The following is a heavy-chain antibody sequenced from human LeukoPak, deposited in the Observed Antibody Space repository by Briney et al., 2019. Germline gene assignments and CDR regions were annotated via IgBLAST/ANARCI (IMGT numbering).Heavy chain of an antibody. V-gene: IGHV1-2*02. Sequence: ASVKVSCKASGYTFTNYYLHWVRQAPGQGLEWMGWLNPKTGVTDYAQKFQGRVTMSRDTSISTAYMELSSLRSEDTAVYYCASVLSGIAVAGSFDPWGQGTLVTVSS. CDR3: ASVLSGIAVAGSFDP. D-gene: IGHD6-19*01. CDR1: GYTFTNYY. J-gene: IGHJ5*02. CDR2: LNPKTGVT.